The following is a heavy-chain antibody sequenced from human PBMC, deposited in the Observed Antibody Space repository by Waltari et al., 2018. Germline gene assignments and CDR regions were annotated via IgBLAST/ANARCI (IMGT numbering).Heavy chain of an antibody. CDR3: ARGAPRD. J-gene: IGHJ4*02. CDR2: IRSKAYGGTT. CDR1: GFTFGDYA. V-gene: IGHV3-49*04. Sequence: EVQLVESGGGLVQPGRSLRLSCTASGFTFGDYAMSWVRQAPGKGLEWVGFIRSKAYGGTTEYAASVKGRFTISRDDSKSIAYLQMNSLKTEDTAVYYCARGAPRDWGQGTLVTVSS.